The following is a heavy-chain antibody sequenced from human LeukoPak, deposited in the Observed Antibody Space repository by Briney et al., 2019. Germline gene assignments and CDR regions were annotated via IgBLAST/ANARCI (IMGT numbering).Heavy chain of an antibody. CDR1: GGFNTHYY. D-gene: IGHD3-22*01. J-gene: IGHJ4*02. CDR2: IYHSGST. CDR3: ARGQWLPVFDF. Sequence: PSETLSLTCSVSGGFNTHYYWSWIRQPPGKGLEWIGYIYHSGSTKYNPSLKSRVTISVDTSKNHFSLKLSSVTAADTAVYDCARGQWLPVFDFWGQGTLVTVSS. V-gene: IGHV4-59*01.